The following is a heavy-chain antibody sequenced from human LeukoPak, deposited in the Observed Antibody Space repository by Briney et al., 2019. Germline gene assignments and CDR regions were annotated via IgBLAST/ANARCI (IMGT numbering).Heavy chain of an antibody. Sequence: GGSLRLSCAASGFTFSSYWMSWVRQAPGKGLEWVANVKQDGSDKYYVDSVKGRFTISRDNAKNSLCLQMNSLRAEDTAVYYCARDNTIFGVAHINHWGQGTLVTVSS. D-gene: IGHD3-3*01. V-gene: IGHV3-7*01. CDR2: VKQDGSDK. J-gene: IGHJ5*02. CDR3: ARDNTIFGVAHINH. CDR1: GFTFSSYW.